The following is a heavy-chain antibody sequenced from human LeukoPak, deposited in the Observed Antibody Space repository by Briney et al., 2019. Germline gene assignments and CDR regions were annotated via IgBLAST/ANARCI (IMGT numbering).Heavy chain of an antibody. CDR2: IYYDGSSK. V-gene: IGHV3-33*01. CDR1: GIPFSRSG. J-gene: IGHJ4*02. Sequence: PGGSLRLSCAASGIPFSRSGMHWVRQAPGKGLDWVAFIYYDGSSKYYADSVKGRFTISRDNSKDTVYLQMNSLRAEDTAVYFCARDKGTTSIDNWGQGALVTVSS. D-gene: IGHD2/OR15-2a*01. CDR3: ARDKGTTSIDN.